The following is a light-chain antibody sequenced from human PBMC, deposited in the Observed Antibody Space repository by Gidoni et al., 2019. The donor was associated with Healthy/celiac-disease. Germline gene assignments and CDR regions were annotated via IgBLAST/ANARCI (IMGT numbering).Light chain of an antibody. CDR1: SPDIGAGYD. CDR2: GNS. J-gene: IGLJ3*02. CDR3: QSYDSSLYWV. Sequence: QSVLTQPPSVSGAPGQRVTSSCTGSSPDIGAGYDVHWYQQLPGTAPKLLIYGNSNRPSGVPDRFSGSKPGTSASLAITGLQAEDEADYYCQSYDSSLYWVFGGGTKLTVL. V-gene: IGLV1-40*01.